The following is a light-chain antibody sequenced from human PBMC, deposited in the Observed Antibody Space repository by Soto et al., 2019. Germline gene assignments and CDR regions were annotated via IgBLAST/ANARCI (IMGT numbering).Light chain of an antibody. J-gene: IGKJ2*01. CDR1: QGVSTNY. CDR3: HQYGHSPYT. V-gene: IGKV3-20*01. Sequence: DIVLTQSPGTLSLSPGDRATLSCRASQGVSTNYVAWYQPKPGQSPRLLIYGASSRAAGIPDRFSGSGSGADFTLTISRVEPEDFAVFYCHQYGHSPYTFGQGTKLEIK. CDR2: GAS.